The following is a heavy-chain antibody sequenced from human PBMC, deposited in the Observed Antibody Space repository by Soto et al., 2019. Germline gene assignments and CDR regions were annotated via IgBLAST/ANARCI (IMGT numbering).Heavy chain of an antibody. J-gene: IGHJ5*02. CDR2: ISVYTGNT. CDR3: ARVNVEYYYDRSGYSWFDP. CDR1: GYTFTRYG. D-gene: IGHD3-22*01. V-gene: IGHV1-18*04. Sequence: QVQLVQSGGEVKKPGASVKVSCKASGYTFTRYGISWVRQAPGQGLEWMGWISVYTGNTNYAQKLQGKVTMTTDVSTSTAYMEQRSLRSDDTAVYYCARVNVEYYYDRSGYSWFDPWGQGTLVTVSS.